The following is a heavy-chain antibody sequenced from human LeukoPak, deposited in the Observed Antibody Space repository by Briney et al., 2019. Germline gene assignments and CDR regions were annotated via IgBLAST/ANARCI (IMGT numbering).Heavy chain of an antibody. V-gene: IGHV4-39*01. CDR1: GGSISSNNYY. J-gene: IGHJ4*02. Sequence: NTSETLSLTCTVSGGSISSNNYYWGWIRQPPGKGLEWIGSIYYSGSTYNNPSLKSRVTISVDTAKNQFSLKLTSVTAADTAVYYCASSPSGYWWNFDCWGQGTLVTVSS. CDR3: ASSPSGYWWNFDC. CDR2: IYYSGST. D-gene: IGHD3-22*01.